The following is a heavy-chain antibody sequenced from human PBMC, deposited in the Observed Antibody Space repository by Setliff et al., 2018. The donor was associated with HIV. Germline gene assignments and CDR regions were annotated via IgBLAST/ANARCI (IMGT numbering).Heavy chain of an antibody. CDR1: RSTFNSHT. J-gene: IGHJ1*01. CDR2: IIPILGVA. D-gene: IGHD3-22*01. Sequence: GASVKVSCKASRSTFNSHTINWVRQAPGQGLDWMGRIIPILGVANYAQRFQGKVTITADKSTSTAYMGLRSLRPDDTAVYFCARDPSSGIYYDSSGQYFQNWGQGTLVTVSS. CDR3: ARDPSSGIYYDSSGQYFQN. V-gene: IGHV1-69*04.